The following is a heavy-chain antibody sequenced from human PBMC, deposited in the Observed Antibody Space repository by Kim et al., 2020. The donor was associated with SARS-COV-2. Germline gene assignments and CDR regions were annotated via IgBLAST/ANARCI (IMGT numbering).Heavy chain of an antibody. D-gene: IGHD2-21*01. Sequence: TYYADSVKGRFTISRDNSKNTLYLQMNSLRAEDTAVYYCAKNKRLSHILFWGQGTLVTVSS. V-gene: IGHV3-23*01. J-gene: IGHJ4*02. CDR3: AKNKRLSHILF. CDR2: T.